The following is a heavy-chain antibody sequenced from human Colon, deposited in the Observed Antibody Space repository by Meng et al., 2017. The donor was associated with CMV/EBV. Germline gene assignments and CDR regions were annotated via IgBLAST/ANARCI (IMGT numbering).Heavy chain of an antibody. CDR3: ARRKVGVFDY. CDR1: GGSLSSYY. Sequence: SETLSLTCTVSGGSLSSYYWSWIRQAPGKGLEWIGYIYFTGTTKYNPSLKSRVTMSVDTSNNVFSLKLSSVIAADTAVYYCARRKVGVFDYWGQGTLVTAPQ. D-gene: IGHD1-26*01. J-gene: IGHJ4*02. V-gene: IGHV4-59*01. CDR2: IYFTGTT.